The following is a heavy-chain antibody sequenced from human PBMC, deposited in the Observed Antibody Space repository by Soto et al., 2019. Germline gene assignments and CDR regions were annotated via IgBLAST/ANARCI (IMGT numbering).Heavy chain of an antibody. Sequence: QVQLQESGPGLVKPSETLSLTCSVSGDSITTYYWNWIRQPPGKGLEWIGYFYYSGGTNYNPSLKSRITISADSSKNQIFLKLSSVTAADTAVYYCARHLCSDVWGEGTTVTVSS. CDR1: GDSITTYY. V-gene: IGHV4-59*08. J-gene: IGHJ6*04. D-gene: IGHD2-2*01. CDR2: FYYSGGT. CDR3: ARHLCSDV.